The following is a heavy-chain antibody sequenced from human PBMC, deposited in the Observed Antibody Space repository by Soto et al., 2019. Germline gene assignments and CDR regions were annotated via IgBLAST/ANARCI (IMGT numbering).Heavy chain of an antibody. V-gene: IGHV1-69*04. CDR3: ARGQDHGDYAMYWYFDL. J-gene: IGHJ2*01. D-gene: IGHD4-17*01. Sequence: QNFQGRVTITADRSTSTAYMELSSLRSEDTAVYYCARGQDHGDYAMYWYFDLWGRGTLVTVSS.